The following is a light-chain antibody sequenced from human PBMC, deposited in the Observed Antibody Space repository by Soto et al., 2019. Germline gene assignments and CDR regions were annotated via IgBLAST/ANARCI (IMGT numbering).Light chain of an antibody. CDR1: SSDVGTYNY. CDR2: EVS. Sequence: QSVLTQPASVSGSRGQSITISCTGTSSDVGTYNYVSWYQHHPGKAPKLIIYEVSNRPSGVYNRFSGSKSGSTDSLTISGIQTEDEADYQCTSYTRDTALDFANGTKATVL. V-gene: IGLV2-14*01. CDR3: TSYTRDTALD. J-gene: IGLJ1*01.